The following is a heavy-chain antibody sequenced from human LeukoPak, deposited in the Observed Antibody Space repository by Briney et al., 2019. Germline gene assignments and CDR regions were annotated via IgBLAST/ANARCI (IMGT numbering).Heavy chain of an antibody. V-gene: IGHV4-39*07. D-gene: IGHD2-15*01. CDR1: GASISSTNNF. Sequence: SETLSLTCTVSGASISSTNNFWGWIRQTPGKGLEWIATIYYSVSTYYNPSLKSRLSISVDTSKNQFSLKLNSVTAADTAMYYCAREGGNCSGGSCYSGAFDIWGQGTLVTVSS. CDR2: IYYSVST. CDR3: AREGGNCSGGSCYSGAFDI. J-gene: IGHJ3*02.